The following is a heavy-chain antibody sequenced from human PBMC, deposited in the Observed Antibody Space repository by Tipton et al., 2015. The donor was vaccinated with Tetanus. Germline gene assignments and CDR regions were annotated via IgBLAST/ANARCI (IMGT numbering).Heavy chain of an antibody. Sequence: LRLSCAVYGGSFSGYYWSWIRQPPGKGLEWIGEINHSGSTNYNPSLKSRVPISVDTSKNQFSLKLSSVTAADTAVYYCASGGYCSGGSCPPENYWGQGTLVTVSS. CDR3: ASGGYCSGGSCPPENY. CDR2: INHSGST. D-gene: IGHD2-15*01. CDR1: GGSFSGYY. J-gene: IGHJ4*02. V-gene: IGHV4-34*01.